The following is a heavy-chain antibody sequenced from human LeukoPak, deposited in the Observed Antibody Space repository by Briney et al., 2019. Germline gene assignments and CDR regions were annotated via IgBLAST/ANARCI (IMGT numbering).Heavy chain of an antibody. J-gene: IGHJ4*02. CDR2: IYYSGST. CDR3: ARSCGDYRHLDY. V-gene: IGHV4-59*01. Sequence: SETLSLTCTVSGGSISSYYWSWIRQPPGKGLEWIGYIYYSGSTNYNPSLKSRVTISVDTSKNQFSLKLSSVTAADTAVYYCARSCGDYRHLDYWGQGTLVTVSS. D-gene: IGHD4-17*01. CDR1: GGSISSYY.